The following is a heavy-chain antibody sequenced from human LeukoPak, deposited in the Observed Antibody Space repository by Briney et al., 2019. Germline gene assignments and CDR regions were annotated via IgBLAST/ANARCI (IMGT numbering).Heavy chain of an antibody. CDR1: GGSISSGGYS. CDR2: IYHSGST. Sequence: PSETLSLTCAVSGGSISSGGYSWSWIRQPPGKGLEWIGYIYHSGSTNYNPSLKSRVTISVDTSKNQFSLKLSSVTAADTAVYYCAVAAAVDYYYYGMDVWGQGTTVTVSS. D-gene: IGHD6-13*01. J-gene: IGHJ6*02. V-gene: IGHV4-30-2*01. CDR3: AVAAAVDYYYYGMDV.